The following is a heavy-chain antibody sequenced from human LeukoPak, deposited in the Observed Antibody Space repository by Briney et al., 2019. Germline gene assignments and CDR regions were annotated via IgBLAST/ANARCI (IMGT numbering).Heavy chain of an antibody. CDR2: IYYSGST. CDR3: ARADIVAAYNWFDP. J-gene: IGHJ5*02. V-gene: IGHV4-59*01. D-gene: IGHD2-15*01. Sequence: GSLRLSCAASGFTFSTYSMNWVRQAPGKGLEWIGYIYYSGSTNYNPSLKSRVTISVDTSKNQFSLKLSSVTAADTAVYYCARADIVAAYNWFDPWGQGTLVTVSS. CDR1: GFTFSTYS.